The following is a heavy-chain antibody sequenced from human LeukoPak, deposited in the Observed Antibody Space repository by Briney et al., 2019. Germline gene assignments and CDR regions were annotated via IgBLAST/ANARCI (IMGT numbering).Heavy chain of an antibody. J-gene: IGHJ4*02. D-gene: IGHD2-21*01. CDR3: ATPLGPLGLIPYYFDY. CDR1: GYTLTELA. Sequence: ASVKVSCKVSGYTLTELAMHWVRQAPGKGLEWIGGFDPEKGETICTQQLQGRLTITEDTSTDTAYMELSSLTSEDTAVYYCATPLGPLGLIPYYFDYWGQGTLVTVSS. V-gene: IGHV1-24*01. CDR2: FDPEKGET.